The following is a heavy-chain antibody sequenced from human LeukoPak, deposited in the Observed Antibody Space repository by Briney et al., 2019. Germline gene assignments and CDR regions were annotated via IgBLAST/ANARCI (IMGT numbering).Heavy chain of an antibody. CDR1: GGSISSGDYY. CDR2: IYYSGST. Sequence: SETLSLTCTVSGGSISSGDYYWSWIRQPPGKGLKWIGYIYYSGSTYYNPSLKSRVTISVDTSKNQFSLKLSSVTAADTAVYYCARAGIVGATGIDYWGQGTLVTVSS. D-gene: IGHD1-26*01. J-gene: IGHJ4*02. V-gene: IGHV4-30-4*01. CDR3: ARAGIVGATGIDY.